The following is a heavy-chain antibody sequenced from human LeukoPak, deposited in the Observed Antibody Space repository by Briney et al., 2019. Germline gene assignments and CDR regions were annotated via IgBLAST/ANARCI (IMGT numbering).Heavy chain of an antibody. CDR1: SGSISSSSYY. Sequence: SETLSLTCTVSSGSISSSSYYWGWIRQPPGKGLEWIGSIYYSGSTYYNPSLKSRVTISVDKSKNQFSLKLSSVTAADTAVYYCARGFGSSSWYAFDYWGQGTLVTVSS. D-gene: IGHD6-13*01. V-gene: IGHV4-39*07. CDR3: ARGFGSSSWYAFDY. J-gene: IGHJ4*02. CDR2: IYYSGST.